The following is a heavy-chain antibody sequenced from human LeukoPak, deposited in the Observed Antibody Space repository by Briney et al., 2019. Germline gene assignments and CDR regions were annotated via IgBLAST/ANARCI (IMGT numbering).Heavy chain of an antibody. V-gene: IGHV5-51*01. Sequence: GASLKISCKGSGYSFTSYWIGWVRQMPGKGLEWMGIIYPGDSDTRYSPSFQGQVAISADKSISTAYLQWSSLKASDTAMYYCARQFREQNWYFDLWGRGTLVTVSS. J-gene: IGHJ2*01. CDR2: IYPGDSDT. D-gene: IGHD3-10*01. CDR3: ARQFREQNWYFDL. CDR1: GYSFTSYW.